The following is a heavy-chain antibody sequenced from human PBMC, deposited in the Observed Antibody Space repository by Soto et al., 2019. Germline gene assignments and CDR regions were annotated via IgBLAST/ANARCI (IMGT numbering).Heavy chain of an antibody. V-gene: IGHV1-3*01. Sequence: ASVKVSCKASGYTFTRYTMHWVRQAPGQRLEWMGWISAGNGDTKYSQKFQGRVTLTRDTSATTAYMELSSLRSDDTAVYYCAREYSSSWYDYFDLRGQGTLVTVSS. CDR3: AREYSSSWYDYFDL. CDR1: GYTFTRYT. D-gene: IGHD6-13*01. J-gene: IGHJ4*02. CDR2: ISAGNGDT.